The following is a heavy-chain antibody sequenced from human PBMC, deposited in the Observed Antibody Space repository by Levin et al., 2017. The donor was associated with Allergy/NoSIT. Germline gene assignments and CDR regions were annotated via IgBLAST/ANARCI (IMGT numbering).Heavy chain of an antibody. J-gene: IGHJ3*01. V-gene: IGHV3-23*01. Sequence: AGGSLRLSCDASGFTLSDYAMSWVRQAPGKGLEWVSVITGGGFNTYYGDSVKGRFTVSRDNSKNTLYLDLNSLRAEDTAVYYCAKKQGGTTGFSFDVWGQGTMVTVSS. D-gene: IGHD1-14*01. CDR1: GFTLSDYA. CDR2: ITGGGFNT. CDR3: AKKQGGTTGFSFDV.